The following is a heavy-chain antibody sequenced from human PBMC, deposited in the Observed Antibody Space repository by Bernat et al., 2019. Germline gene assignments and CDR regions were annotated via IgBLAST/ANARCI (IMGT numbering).Heavy chain of an antibody. J-gene: IGHJ6*02. CDR2: TRNKANSYTT. CDR1: GFTFSDHY. Sequence: EVQLVESGGGLVQPGGSLRLSCAASGFTFSDHYMDWVRQAPGKGLEWVGRTRNKANSYTTEYAASVKGRFTISRNDSKNSLYLQMNSLKAEDTAVYYCARGSGGSNAGNNNGMDVWGRGTTVTVSS. V-gene: IGHV3-72*01. D-gene: IGHD2-15*01. CDR3: ARGSGGSNAGNNNGMDV.